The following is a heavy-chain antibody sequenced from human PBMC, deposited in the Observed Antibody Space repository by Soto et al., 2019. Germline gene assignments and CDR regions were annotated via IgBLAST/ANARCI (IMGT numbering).Heavy chain of an antibody. CDR1: RFTFSDYY. Sequence: PGGSLRLSCAASRFTFSDYYMSWIRQAPGKGLEWVSYISSSGSTIYYADSVKGRFTISRDNAKNSLYLQMNSLRAEDTAVYYCARDGPDYYGSGSAYYYYYYGMDVWGQGTTVTVSS. CDR2: ISSSGSTI. CDR3: ARDGPDYYGSGSAYYYYYYGMDV. V-gene: IGHV3-11*01. D-gene: IGHD3-10*01. J-gene: IGHJ6*02.